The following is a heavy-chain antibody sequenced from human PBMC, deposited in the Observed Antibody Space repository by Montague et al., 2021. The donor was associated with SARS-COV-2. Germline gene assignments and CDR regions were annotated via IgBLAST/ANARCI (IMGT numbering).Heavy chain of an antibody. J-gene: IGHJ6*02. CDR1: GFSLSTSGMC. Sequence: PALVKPTQTLTLTCTFSGFSLSTSGMCVSWIRQPPGKALEWLARIDWDDDKYYSTSLKTRLAISKDTSKNRVVLTMTNMDPVDTATYYCARIVGVLLWFGESDYGMDVWGQGTTVTVSS. V-gene: IGHV2-70*11. CDR2: IDWDDDK. CDR3: ARIVGVLLWFGESDYGMDV. D-gene: IGHD3-10*01.